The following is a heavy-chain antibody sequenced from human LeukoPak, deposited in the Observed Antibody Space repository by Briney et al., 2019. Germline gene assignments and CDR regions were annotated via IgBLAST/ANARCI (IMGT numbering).Heavy chain of an antibody. CDR3: ARGRGYCNSTTCALDAFDI. Sequence: GGSLRLSCAASGFTFKSFGMNWVRQAPGKGLEWVSYISSASGTIYYADSVKGRFTTSGDNGKNSLFLQMSSLRVEDTAIYYCARGRGYCNSTTCALDAFDIWGRGTTATVSS. V-gene: IGHV3-48*01. CDR2: ISSASGTI. J-gene: IGHJ3*02. D-gene: IGHD2/OR15-2a*01. CDR1: GFTFKSFG.